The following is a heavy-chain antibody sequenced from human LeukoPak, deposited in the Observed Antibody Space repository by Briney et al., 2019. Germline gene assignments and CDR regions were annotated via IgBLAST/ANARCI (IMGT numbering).Heavy chain of an antibody. Sequence: PGGSLTLSCAASGFPFSSYAMSWFRQAPGKGLEWIGFIRSKAYGGTAEYAASVKGRFVISRDDSVNIAFLQMNGLRTGDTAFYYCTRGGGWFYPLTSWGPGTLVTVSS. D-gene: IGHD6-19*01. J-gene: IGHJ5*02. CDR1: GFPFSSYA. V-gene: IGHV3-49*03. CDR3: TRGGGWFYPLTS. CDR2: IRSKAYGGTA.